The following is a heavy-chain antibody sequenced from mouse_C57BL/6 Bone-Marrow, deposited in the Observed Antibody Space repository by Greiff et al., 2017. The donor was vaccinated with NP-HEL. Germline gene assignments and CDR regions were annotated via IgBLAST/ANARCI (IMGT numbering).Heavy chain of an antibody. CDR1: GYTFTSYG. D-gene: IGHD5-1*01. Sequence: QVQLKESGAELARPGASVKLSCKASGYTFTSYGISWVKQRTGQGLEWIGEIYPRSGNTYYNEKFKGKATLTADKSSSTAYMELRSLTSEDSAVYFCARSKRREYDYWGQGTTLTVSS. V-gene: IGHV1-81*01. CDR2: IYPRSGNT. J-gene: IGHJ2*01. CDR3: ARSKRREYDY.